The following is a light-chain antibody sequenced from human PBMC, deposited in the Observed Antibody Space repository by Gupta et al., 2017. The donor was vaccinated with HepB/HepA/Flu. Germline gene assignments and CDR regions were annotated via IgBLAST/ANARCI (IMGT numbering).Light chain of an antibody. J-gene: IGLJ2*01. Sequence: SYVLTQPPSVSVAPGKTARITCGGNNIGSKSVHWYQQKPGQAPVLGGYDDSDRPSGIPERFAGSNSGNTANLKISRVEAGDEADDDCQVWDSSSDQPVLGGGTKLTVL. V-gene: IGLV3-21*03. CDR3: QVWDSSSDQPV. CDR2: DDS. CDR1: NIGSKS.